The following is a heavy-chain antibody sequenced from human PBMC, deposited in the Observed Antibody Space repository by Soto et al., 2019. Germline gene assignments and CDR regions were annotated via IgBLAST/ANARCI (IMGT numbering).Heavy chain of an antibody. V-gene: IGHV1-8*01. CDR3: ARTLYGDNVDY. CDR1: GYTFTSYD. CDR2: MNPNSGNT. J-gene: IGHJ4*02. D-gene: IGHD4-17*01. Sequence: QVQLVQSGAEVKKPGASVKVSCKASGYTFTSYDINWVRQATGQGLEWMGWMNPNSGNTGYAQKFQGRVTMTRNPSTSTADRELRSLRSEDTAVYYCARTLYGDNVDYGGQGTLVTVSS.